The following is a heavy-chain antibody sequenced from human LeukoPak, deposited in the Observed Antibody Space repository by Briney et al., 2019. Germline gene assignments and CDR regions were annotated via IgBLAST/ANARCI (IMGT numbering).Heavy chain of an antibody. Sequence: PGGSLRLSCATSGFTFSSYGMHWVRQAPGKGLEWVAVIWYDGSNKYYADSVKGRFTISRDNSKNTLYLQMNSLRAEDTAVYYCARDSYSSPADYWGQGTLVTVSS. V-gene: IGHV3-33*08. CDR1: GFTFSSYG. CDR2: IWYDGSNK. CDR3: ARDSYSSPADY. J-gene: IGHJ4*02. D-gene: IGHD3-22*01.